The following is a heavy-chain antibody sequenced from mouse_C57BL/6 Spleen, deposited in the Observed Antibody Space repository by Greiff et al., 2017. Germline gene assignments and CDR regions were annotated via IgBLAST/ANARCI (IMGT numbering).Heavy chain of an antibody. D-gene: IGHD2-2*01. V-gene: IGHV6-3*01. J-gene: IGHJ1*03. CDR3: TGRGYPDV. Sequence: EVKLMESGGGLVQPGGSMKLSCVASGFTFSNYWMNWVRQSPEKGLEWVAQIRLKSDNYATHYAESVKGRFTISRDDSKSSVYLQMNNLRAEDTGIYYCTGRGYPDVWGTGTTVTVSS. CDR2: IRLKSDNYAT. CDR1: GFTFSNYW.